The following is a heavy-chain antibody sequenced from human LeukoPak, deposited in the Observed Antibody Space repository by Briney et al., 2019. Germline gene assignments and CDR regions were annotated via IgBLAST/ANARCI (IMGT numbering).Heavy chain of an antibody. V-gene: IGHV1-46*01. D-gene: IGHD3-10*01. CDR1: GYTFSNYL. Sequence: ASVKVSCKASGYTFSNYLIHWVRQAPGQGLEWMGIINPSGGGTSYAQKFQGRVTMTRGTSTSTVYMELSSLRSEDTAVYYCARDLGLRGVTDWFDPWGQGTLVTVSS. J-gene: IGHJ5*02. CDR2: INPSGGGT. CDR3: ARDLGLRGVTDWFDP.